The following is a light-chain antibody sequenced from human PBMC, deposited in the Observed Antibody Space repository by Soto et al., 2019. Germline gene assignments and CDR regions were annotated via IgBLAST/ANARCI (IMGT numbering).Light chain of an antibody. CDR2: EVS. J-gene: IGLJ3*02. CDR1: SSDVGAYNY. CDR3: SSYTSTNNRV. V-gene: IGLV2-14*01. Sequence: QSALTQPASVSGSPGQSITISCTGTSSDVGAYNYVSWYQQHPAKAPKLMIYEVSNRPSGVSNRFSGSKSGNTASLTISGLQAEDEADYYCSSYTSTNNRVFGGGTKLTVL.